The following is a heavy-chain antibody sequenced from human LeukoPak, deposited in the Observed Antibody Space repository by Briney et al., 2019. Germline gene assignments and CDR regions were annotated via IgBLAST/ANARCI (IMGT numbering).Heavy chain of an antibody. CDR1: GFTFSSYA. CDR3: AKGQNSRGYSRDY. V-gene: IGHV3-23*01. D-gene: IGHD5-18*01. CDR2: ISGSGGST. J-gene: IGHJ4*02. Sequence: PGGSLRLSCAASGFTFSSYAMSWVRQAPGKGLEWVSGISGSGGSTYYADSVKGRFTISRDNSKNTLYLQMNSLRAEDTAVYYCAKGQNSRGYSRDYRGQGTLVTVSS.